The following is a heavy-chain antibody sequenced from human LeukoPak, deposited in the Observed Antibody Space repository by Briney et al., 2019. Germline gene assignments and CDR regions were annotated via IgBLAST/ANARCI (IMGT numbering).Heavy chain of an antibody. CDR3: AVTTDAFDI. Sequence: SETLSLTCTVSGGSISGSSYYWSWIRQPPGKGLEWIGEINHSGSTNYNPSLKSRVTISVDTSKNQFSLKLSSVTTADTAVYYCAVTTDAFDIWGQGTMVTVSS. CDR1: GGSISGSSYY. CDR2: INHSGST. J-gene: IGHJ3*02. D-gene: IGHD1-14*01. V-gene: IGHV4-39*07.